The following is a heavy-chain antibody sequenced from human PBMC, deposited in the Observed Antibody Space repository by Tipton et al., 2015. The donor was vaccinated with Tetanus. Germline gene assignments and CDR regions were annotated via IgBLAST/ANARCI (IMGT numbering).Heavy chain of an antibody. J-gene: IGHJ6*02. D-gene: IGHD3-22*01. CDR3: ARGPGTGIYDSSGYSFRCFYGMDV. Sequence: TLSLTCAVYGGSFTDYSWSWIRQPPGQGLEWIGEVNQAGNTDYIPSLKGRVTMSLDTSKSQLSPNLSSVTAADTAVYYCARGPGTGIYDSSGYSFRCFYGMDVWGLGATVTVPS. CDR2: VNQAGNT. V-gene: IGHV4-34*01. CDR1: GGSFTDYS.